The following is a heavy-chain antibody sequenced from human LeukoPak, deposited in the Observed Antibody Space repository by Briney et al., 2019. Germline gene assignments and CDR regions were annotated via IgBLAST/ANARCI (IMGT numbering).Heavy chain of an antibody. J-gene: IGHJ3*02. D-gene: IGHD3-10*01. CDR3: ARDHEPYPAYGAFDI. CDR1: GGTFSTYA. CDR2: IIPLFRTA. V-gene: IGHV1-69*05. Sequence: GASVKVSCKASGGTFSTYAISWVRQAPGQGLEWMGEIIPLFRTANYAQQFQGRVTITTDESTTTVYIDLSSLRTEDTAVYYCARDHEPYPAYGAFDIWGQGTMVTVSS.